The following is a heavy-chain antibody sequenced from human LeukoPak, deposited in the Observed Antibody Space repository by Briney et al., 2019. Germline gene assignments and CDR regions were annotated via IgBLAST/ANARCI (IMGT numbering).Heavy chain of an antibody. D-gene: IGHD1-26*01. CDR2: IHKSGST. Sequence: SETLSLTCTVSGGSISSYYWSWIRQPPGKGLEWIGYIHKSGSTNYNTKYSPSLQSRVIISVDTSKSQFSLNLLSVTAADTAVYYCASLGGTYDYWGQGILVTVSS. J-gene: IGHJ4*02. V-gene: IGHV4-59*08. CDR3: ASLGGTYDY. CDR1: GGSISSYY.